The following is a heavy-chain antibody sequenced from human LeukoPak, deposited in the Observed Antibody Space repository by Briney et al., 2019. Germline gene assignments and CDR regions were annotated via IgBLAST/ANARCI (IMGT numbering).Heavy chain of an antibody. D-gene: IGHD5-12*01. CDR3: ARDLGTTGYVLLDP. CDR2: INQDGSEK. Sequence: WVRQAPGKGLEWVANINQDGSEKYYVDSVKGRFTISRDNDKNSLYLQMNSLGAEDTAVYYCARDLGTTGYVLLDPWGQGTLVTVSS. J-gene: IGHJ5*02. V-gene: IGHV3-7*01.